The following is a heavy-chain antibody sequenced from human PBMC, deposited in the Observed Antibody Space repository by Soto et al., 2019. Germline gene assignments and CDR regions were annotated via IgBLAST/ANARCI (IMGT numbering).Heavy chain of an antibody. J-gene: IGHJ6*02. CDR1: GYRFTNYW. Sequence: GESLKISCKGSGYRFTNYWIGWVRQMPGKGLEWMGIIYPGDSDTRYSPSFQGQVTISADKSINTAYLQWSSLKASDTAMYYCARGNYDILTGYYKRYYGMDVWGQGTTVTVSS. CDR2: IYPGDSDT. V-gene: IGHV5-51*01. D-gene: IGHD3-9*01. CDR3: ARGNYDILTGYYKRYYGMDV.